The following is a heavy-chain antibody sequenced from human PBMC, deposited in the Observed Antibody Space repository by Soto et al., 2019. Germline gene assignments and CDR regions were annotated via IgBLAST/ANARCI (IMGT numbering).Heavy chain of an antibody. CDR2: ISSSSNTI. CDR1: GFTFNTYS. Sequence: GGSLRLSCAASGFTFNTYSMDWVRQAPGKGLEWLSYISSSSNTIYYVDSVKGRFTISRDNAKNSLYLQMNSLRDEDTAVYYCARGLRKVVVRDAFDIWGQGTMVTVSS. CDR3: ARGLRKVVVRDAFDI. D-gene: IGHD3-22*01. J-gene: IGHJ3*02. V-gene: IGHV3-48*02.